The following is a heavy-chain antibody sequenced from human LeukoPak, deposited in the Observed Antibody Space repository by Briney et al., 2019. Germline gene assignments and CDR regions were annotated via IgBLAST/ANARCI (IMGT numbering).Heavy chain of an antibody. CDR1: GFTVSSNY. CDR2: IYSGGST. CDR3: ARFKMAPKKYYFDY. D-gene: IGHD5-24*01. Sequence: GGSLRLSCAASGFTVSSNYMSWVRQAPAEGLEWASVIYSGGSTYYADPVKGRFTISRDNSKNTLYLQMNSLRAEDTAVYYWARFKMAPKKYYFDYWGQGTLVTVSS. V-gene: IGHV3-66*01. J-gene: IGHJ4*02.